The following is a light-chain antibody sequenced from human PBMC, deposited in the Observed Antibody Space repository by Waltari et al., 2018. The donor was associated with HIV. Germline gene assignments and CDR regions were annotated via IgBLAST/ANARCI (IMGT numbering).Light chain of an antibody. CDR2: GAS. CDR3: QQYDNWPPWT. CDR1: QSVTSN. J-gene: IGKJ1*01. V-gene: IGKV3-15*01. Sequence: ETVMTQSPAALSVSPGERATLSCRASQSVTSNLAWYQQKPGQAPRLIIYGASTRATGIPARFSGSGSGTEFTLTISSLQSEDFAVYYCQQYDNWPPWTFGQGTKVEIK.